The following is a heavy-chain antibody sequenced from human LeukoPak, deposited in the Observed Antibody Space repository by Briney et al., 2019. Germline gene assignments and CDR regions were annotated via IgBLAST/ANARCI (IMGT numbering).Heavy chain of an antibody. CDR2: IYYSGST. CDR1: GDSISSGRNY. J-gene: IGHJ4*02. V-gene: IGHV4-39*01. Sequence: SETLSLTCTVSGDSISSGRNYWAWIRQTPGKGLEWIASIYYSGSTSYNPSLSSRVSISVDTSKNQVSLKMKSVTDTDSAVYYCAGHLSGTTMSHYFDFWGQGTLVPVSS. D-gene: IGHD3-10*02. CDR3: AGHLSGTTMSHYFDF.